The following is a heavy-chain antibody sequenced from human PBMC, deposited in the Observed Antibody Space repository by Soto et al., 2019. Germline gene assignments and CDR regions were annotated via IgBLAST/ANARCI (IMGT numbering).Heavy chain of an antibody. CDR1: GFKFSIYS. CDR2: ITSDTKTI. J-gene: IGHJ4*02. V-gene: IGHV3-48*02. CDR3: ARSVEGHFDY. D-gene: IGHD6-19*01. Sequence: EVQLVESGGALVEPGGSLRLSCAASGFKFSIYSMKWVRQAPGKGLEWSAYITSDTKTIKYGDSVKGRFTISRDNAKNLVYLQMNSLSDEDTAVYYCARSVEGHFDYWGQGTVVTVSS.